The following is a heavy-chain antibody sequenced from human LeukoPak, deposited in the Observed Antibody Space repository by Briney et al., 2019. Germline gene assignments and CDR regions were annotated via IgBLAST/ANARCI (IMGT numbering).Heavy chain of an antibody. CDR2: ISGSGGST. J-gene: IGHJ6*03. Sequence: GGSLRLSCAASGFTFSSYAMSWVRQAPGKGLEWVSAISGSGGSTYYADSVKGRFTISRDNSKNTLYLQMNSLRAEDTAVYYCAKVGSSSVYYYYYMDVWGRGTTVTVSS. V-gene: IGHV3-23*01. CDR3: AKVGSSSVYYYYYMDV. D-gene: IGHD6-6*01. CDR1: GFTFSSYA.